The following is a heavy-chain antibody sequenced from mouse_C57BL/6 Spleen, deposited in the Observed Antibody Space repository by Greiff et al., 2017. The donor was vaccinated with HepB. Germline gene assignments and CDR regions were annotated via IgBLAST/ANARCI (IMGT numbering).Heavy chain of an antibody. Sequence: EVMLVESGGDLVKPGGSLKLSCAASGFTFSSYGMSWVRQTPDKRLEWVATISSGGSYTYYPDSVKGRFTISRDNAKNTLYLQMSSLKSEDTAMYYCARQGQLRLSLDYWGQGTTLTVSS. D-gene: IGHD3-2*02. J-gene: IGHJ2*01. CDR2: ISSGGSYT. CDR3: ARQGQLRLSLDY. CDR1: GFTFSSYG. V-gene: IGHV5-6*01.